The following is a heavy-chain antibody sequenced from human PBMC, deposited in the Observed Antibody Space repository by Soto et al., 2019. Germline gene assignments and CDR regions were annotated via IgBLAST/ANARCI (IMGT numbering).Heavy chain of an antibody. J-gene: IGHJ6*02. CDR3: AYSRCGGDCLQSYSSHYYYGLDV. V-gene: IGHV2-5*02. D-gene: IGHD2-21*02. CDR1: GFSLNTGGVG. Sequence: QLTLKESGPTLVKPTQTLTLTCTISGFSLNTGGVGVGWIRQPPGKALEWLALIYWDDDKRYSPSLKSRLTITKDTSKIQVVLTMTNMDPLDTATYYCAYSRCGGDCLQSYSSHYYYGLDVWGQGTTVTVSS. CDR2: IYWDDDK.